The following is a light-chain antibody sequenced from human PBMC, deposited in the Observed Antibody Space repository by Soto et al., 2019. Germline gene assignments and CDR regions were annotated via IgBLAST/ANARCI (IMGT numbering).Light chain of an antibody. CDR2: GAA. CDR3: HQRNK. J-gene: IGKJ5*01. Sequence: EIVLTQSPGTLSLSPGERATLSCRASQSVSSSHLAWYQQKPGQAPRLLIYGAASRATGIPARFSGSRSGTDFTLTISSLEPEDFGVYFCHQRNKFGQGTRLEI. V-gene: IGKV3D-20*02. CDR1: QSVSSSH.